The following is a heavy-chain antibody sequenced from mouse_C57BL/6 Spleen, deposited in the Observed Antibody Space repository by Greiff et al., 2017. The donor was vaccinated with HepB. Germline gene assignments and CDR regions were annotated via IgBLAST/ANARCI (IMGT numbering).Heavy chain of an antibody. Sequence: LQESGAELVRPGASVTLSCKASGYTFTDYEMHWVKQTPVHGLEWIGAIDPETGGTAYNQKFKGKAILTADKSSSTAYMELRSLTSEDSAVYYCTRSPSTDFDYWGQGTTLTVSS. CDR1: GYTFTDYE. CDR3: TRSPSTDFDY. V-gene: IGHV1-15*01. D-gene: IGHD4-1*02. CDR2: IDPETGGT. J-gene: IGHJ2*01.